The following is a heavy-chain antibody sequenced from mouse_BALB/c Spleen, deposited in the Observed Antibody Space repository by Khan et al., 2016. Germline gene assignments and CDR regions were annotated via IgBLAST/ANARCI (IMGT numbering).Heavy chain of an antibody. V-gene: IGHV14-3*02. Sequence: VQLQQSGAELVKPGASVKLSCTASGFNIKDTYMHWVKQRPEQGLEWIGRIDPANGNTKYDPKFQGKATITADTSSNTAYLQLSSLTSEDTAVYYCARSLIYGKGYCDVWGAGTTVTVSS. J-gene: IGHJ1*01. CDR2: IDPANGNT. CDR1: GFNIKDTY. CDR3: ARSLIYGKGYCDV. D-gene: IGHD2-1*01.